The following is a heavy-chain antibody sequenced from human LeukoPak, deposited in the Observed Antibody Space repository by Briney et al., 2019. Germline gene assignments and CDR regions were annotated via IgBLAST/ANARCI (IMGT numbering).Heavy chain of an antibody. CDR1: GGSFSGYY. J-gene: IGHJ4*02. V-gene: IGHV4-34*01. CDR2: INHSGST. CDR3: AIRTPNPSEY. D-gene: IGHD1-14*01. Sequence: SETLSLTCAVYGGSFSGYYWSWIRQPPGKGLEWIGEINHSGSTNYNPSLKSRVTISVDTSKNQFSLNLNSVTAADTAVYYCAIRTPNPSEYWGQGTLVTVSS.